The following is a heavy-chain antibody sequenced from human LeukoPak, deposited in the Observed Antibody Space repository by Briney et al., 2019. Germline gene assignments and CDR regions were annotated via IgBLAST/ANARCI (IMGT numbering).Heavy chain of an antibody. CDR2: IYYSGST. J-gene: IGHJ4*02. V-gene: IGHV4-31*11. Sequence: KPSETLSLTCAVYGGSFSGYYWSWIRQHPGKGLEWIGYIYYSGSTYYNPSLKSRVTISVDTSKNQFSLKLSSVTAADTAVYYCARDPPGKGLDWGQGTLVTVSS. CDR3: ARDPPGKGLD. CDR1: GGSFSGYY.